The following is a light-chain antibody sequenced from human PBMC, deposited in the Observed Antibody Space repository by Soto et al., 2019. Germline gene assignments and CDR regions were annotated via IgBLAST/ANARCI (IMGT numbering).Light chain of an antibody. CDR3: QQYNSYSLT. J-gene: IGKJ1*01. Sequence: DIQMTQSPSTLSASVGDRVTITCRASQSISTWLAWYQQKPGKAPKVLISDASSLESGVPSRFSGSGSGTEFTLTISSLQPDDFAAYYCQQYNSYSLTFGQATKVDIK. CDR2: DAS. V-gene: IGKV1-5*01. CDR1: QSISTW.